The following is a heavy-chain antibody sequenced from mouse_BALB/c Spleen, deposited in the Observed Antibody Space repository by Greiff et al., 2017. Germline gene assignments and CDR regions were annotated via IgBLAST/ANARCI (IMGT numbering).Heavy chain of an antibody. CDR1: GFSLTSYG. J-gene: IGHJ4*01. CDR2: IWSGGST. Sequence: QVQLKESGPGLVQPSQSLSITCTVSGFSLTSYGVHWVRQSPGKGLEWLGVIWSGGSTDYNAAFISRLSISKDNSKSQVFFKMNSLQANDTAIYYCASITTAYYYAMDYWGQGTSVTVSS. D-gene: IGHD1-2*01. V-gene: IGHV2-2*02. CDR3: ASITTAYYYAMDY.